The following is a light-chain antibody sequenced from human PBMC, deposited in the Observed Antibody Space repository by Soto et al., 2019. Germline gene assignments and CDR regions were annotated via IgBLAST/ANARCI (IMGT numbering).Light chain of an antibody. Sequence: QSALTQPASVSGSPGQSITISCTGTSSDVGSYNVVSWYQQHPGKVPKLMIYDASKRPSGVSNRFSGSKSGNTASLTISGLQAEDEADYYCCSYTRSSTLVFGGGTKVTVL. CDR2: DAS. CDR1: SSDVGSYNV. J-gene: IGLJ3*02. V-gene: IGLV2-23*01. CDR3: CSYTRSSTLV.